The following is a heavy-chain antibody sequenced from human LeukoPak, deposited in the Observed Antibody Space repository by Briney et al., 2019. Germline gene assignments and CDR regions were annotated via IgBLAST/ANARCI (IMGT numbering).Heavy chain of an antibody. Sequence: SETLSLTCTVSGGSVSSTNYYWTWIRQPAGKGLEWIGRIDNTGSPSYSPSLKSRVIISLDTSTNQFSLNLTSVSAADTAVYYCARDRGLATAWGAPSWFDPWGQGILVTVSS. CDR3: ARDRGLATAWGAPSWFDP. CDR1: GGSVSSTNYY. D-gene: IGHD1-26*01. CDR2: IDNTGSP. V-gene: IGHV4-61*02. J-gene: IGHJ5*02.